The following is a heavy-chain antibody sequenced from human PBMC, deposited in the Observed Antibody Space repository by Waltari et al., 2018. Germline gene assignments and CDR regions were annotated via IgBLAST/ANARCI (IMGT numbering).Heavy chain of an antibody. CDR3: ARDARGIAARLAMDY. J-gene: IGHJ4*02. D-gene: IGHD6-6*01. Sequence: QVQLVESGGGVVQPGRSLRLSCAASGFTFSSYGMHWVRQAQGKGLGWVAVIWYDGSNKYYADSVKGRFTISRDNSKNTLYLQMNSLRAEDTAVYYCARDARGIAARLAMDYWGQGTLVTVSS. CDR2: IWYDGSNK. CDR1: GFTFSSYG. V-gene: IGHV3-33*01.